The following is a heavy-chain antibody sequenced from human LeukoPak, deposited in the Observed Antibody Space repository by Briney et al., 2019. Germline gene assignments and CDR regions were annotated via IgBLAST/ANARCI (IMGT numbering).Heavy chain of an antibody. CDR3: AREDTGVAFDI. CDR2: ISGSGIK. J-gene: IGHJ3*02. D-gene: IGHD2-8*01. V-gene: IGHV3-48*03. CDR1: RFTFSSYE. Sequence: GGSLRLSCAASRFTFSSYEMNCVRQAPGKGLEWVSYISGSGIKHYADSVKGRFTISRDNAKNSLYLQMNSLRVEDTAVYHCAREDTGVAFDIWGQGTTVTV.